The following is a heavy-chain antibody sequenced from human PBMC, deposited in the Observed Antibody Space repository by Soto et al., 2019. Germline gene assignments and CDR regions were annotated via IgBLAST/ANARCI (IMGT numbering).Heavy chain of an antibody. Sequence: EVQVVESGGGLVQPGGSLRLSCAASGFTVSSNYMSWVRQTPGKGLEWVSMIYSRGDIVYSDSVRGRFGVSRDNPKNTMHLQMTSLRVEDTAVYYCARDFGSDATGYYGMDVWGQGTTVTVSS. CDR2: IYSRGDI. CDR1: GFTVSSNY. J-gene: IGHJ6*02. D-gene: IGHD3-10*01. CDR3: ARDFGSDATGYYGMDV. V-gene: IGHV3-66*01.